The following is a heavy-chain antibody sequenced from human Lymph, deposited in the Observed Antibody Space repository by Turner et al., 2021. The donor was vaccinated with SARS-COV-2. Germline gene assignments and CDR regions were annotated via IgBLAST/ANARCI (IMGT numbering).Heavy chain of an antibody. D-gene: IGHD6-19*01. CDR3: ATDRSSGWPHYYYYTMDV. CDR1: VYTLTELS. V-gene: IGHV1-24*01. CDR2: FEPEDGKT. Sequence: QVQLVQSGAEVKKPGASVKVSCKVSVYTLTELSMHWVRQAPGKGLEVMGGFEPEDGKTIYAQKFEGIVTMTEDTSTDTAYMELSSLRSEDTAVYYCATDRSSGWPHYYYYTMDVWGQGTTVTVSS. J-gene: IGHJ6*02.